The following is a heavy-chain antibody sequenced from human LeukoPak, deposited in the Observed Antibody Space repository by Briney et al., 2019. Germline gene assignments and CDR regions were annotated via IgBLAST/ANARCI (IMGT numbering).Heavy chain of an antibody. CDR1: GSTFSRFA. D-gene: IGHD2-2*01. Sequence: SVKVSCKASGSTFSRFAMSWVRRAPRQGLEWMGGIIPIFGTANYAQGFQGRVTITADESTGTAYMELSGLRSEDTAVYYCARVVTPRYCSTTSCYWKGWFDPWGQGTLVTVSS. J-gene: IGHJ5*02. V-gene: IGHV1-69*13. CDR3: ARVVTPRYCSTTSCYWKGWFDP. CDR2: IIPIFGTA.